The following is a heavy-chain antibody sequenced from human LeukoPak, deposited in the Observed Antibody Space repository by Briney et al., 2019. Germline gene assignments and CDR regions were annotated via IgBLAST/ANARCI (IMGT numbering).Heavy chain of an antibody. J-gene: IGHJ4*02. CDR1: GFTFSSYA. Sequence: GGSLRLPCAASGFTFSSYAMHWVCQAPGKGLEWVAVISYDGSNKYYADSVKGRFTIYRDNSKNTLYLQMNSLRAEDTAVFYCARASGDTVDTTTMGSYWGQGTLVTVSS. V-gene: IGHV3-30*04. D-gene: IGHD5-18*01. CDR3: ARASGDTVDTTTMGSY. CDR2: ISYDGSNK.